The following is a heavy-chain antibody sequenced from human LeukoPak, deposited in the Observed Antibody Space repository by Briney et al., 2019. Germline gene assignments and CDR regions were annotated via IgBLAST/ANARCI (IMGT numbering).Heavy chain of an antibody. CDR3: ATTASAGTRLAWFDP. CDR1: GGSISSGGYY. Sequence: SQTLSLTCTVSGGSISSGGYYWSWIRQPPGKGLEWIGYIYHSGSTYYNPSLKSRVTISLDKSKNQFSLKLSSVTAADTAVYYCATTASAGTRLAWFDPWGQGTLVSVSS. J-gene: IGHJ5*02. D-gene: IGHD6-13*01. CDR2: IYHSGST. V-gene: IGHV4-30-2*01.